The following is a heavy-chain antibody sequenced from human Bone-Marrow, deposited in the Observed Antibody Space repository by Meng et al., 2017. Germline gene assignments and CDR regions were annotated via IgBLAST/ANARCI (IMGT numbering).Heavy chain of an antibody. J-gene: IGHJ4*02. D-gene: IGHD6-13*01. CDR1: GFTFSSYA. CDR2: ISYDGSNK. Sequence: GESLKISCAASGFTFSSYAMHWVRQAPGKGLEWVAVISYDGSNKYYADSVKGRFTISRDNSKNTLYLQMNSLRAEDTAVYYCARSRGVMYSSSWYGFDYWDQGTLVTVSS. V-gene: IGHV3-30*01. CDR3: ARSRGVMYSSSWYGFDY.